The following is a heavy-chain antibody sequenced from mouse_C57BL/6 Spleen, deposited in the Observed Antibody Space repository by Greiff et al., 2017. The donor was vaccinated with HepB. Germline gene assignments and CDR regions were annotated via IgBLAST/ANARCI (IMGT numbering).Heavy chain of an antibody. CDR1: GYTFTSYW. Sequence: QVQLQQSGAELVRPGSSVKLSCKASGYTFTSYWMHWVKQRPIQGLEWIGNIDPSDSETHYNQKFKDKATLTVDKSSSTAYMQLSSLTSEDSAVYYCARRAATVVATDWYFDVWGTGTTVTVSS. J-gene: IGHJ1*03. CDR3: ARRAATVVATDWYFDV. CDR2: IDPSDSET. V-gene: IGHV1-52*01. D-gene: IGHD1-1*01.